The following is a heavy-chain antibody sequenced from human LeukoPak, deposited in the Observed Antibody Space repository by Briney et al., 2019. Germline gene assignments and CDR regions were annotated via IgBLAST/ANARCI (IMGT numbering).Heavy chain of an antibody. V-gene: IGHV1-18*01. CDR2: INVYNGKT. D-gene: IGHD4-17*01. Sequence: ASVKVSCKASAYSFTSHSVIWVRQAPGQGLEWMGWINVYNGKTNYAQKFQGRVTMTTDTSTSTAYMELRSLRFDDTAVYYCARGATVTPDYWGQGTRVTVSS. J-gene: IGHJ4*02. CDR1: AYSFTSHS. CDR3: ARGATVTPDY.